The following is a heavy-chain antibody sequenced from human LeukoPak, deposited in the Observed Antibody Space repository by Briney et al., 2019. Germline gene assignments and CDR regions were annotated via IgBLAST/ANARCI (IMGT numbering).Heavy chain of an antibody. CDR3: ARYGSGSYYKFDY. V-gene: IGHV3-11*03. CDR1: GFTFSDYY. Sequence: PGGSPRLSCAASGFTFSDYYMSWIRQAPGKGLEWVSYISSSSTYTNYADSVKGRFTISRDNAKNSLYLQMNSLRAEDTAVYYCARYGSGSYYKFDYWGPGTGVTVSS. D-gene: IGHD3-10*01. CDR2: ISSSSTYT. J-gene: IGHJ4*02.